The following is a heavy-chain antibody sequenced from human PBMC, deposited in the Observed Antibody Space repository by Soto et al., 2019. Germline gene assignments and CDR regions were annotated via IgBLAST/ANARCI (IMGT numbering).Heavy chain of an antibody. CDR1: GFTFSSYG. CDR3: AKDPHVLRFLEWLSQAGGFLDYGMDV. CDR2: ISYDGSNK. Sequence: QVQLVESGGGVVQPGRSLRLSCAASGFTFSSYGMHWVRQAPGKGLEWVAVISYDGSNKYYADSVKGRFTISRDNSKNTLYLQMNSLRAEDTAVYYCAKDPHVLRFLEWLSQAGGFLDYGMDVWGQGTTVTVSS. J-gene: IGHJ6*02. D-gene: IGHD3-3*01. V-gene: IGHV3-30*18.